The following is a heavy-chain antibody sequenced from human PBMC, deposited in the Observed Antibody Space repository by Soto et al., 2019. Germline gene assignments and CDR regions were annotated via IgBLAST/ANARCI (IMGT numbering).Heavy chain of an antibody. CDR1: GYSFTSYW. CDR3: VRRPSPGIGDF. J-gene: IGHJ4*02. V-gene: IGHV5-51*01. CDR2: IYPGDSDT. D-gene: IGHD3-10*01. Sequence: PGESLKISCKGSGYSFTSYWIAWVRQMPGKGLEWMGIIYPGDSDTRYSPSFQGQVTISADKSITTAYLQWSSLTASDTAIYYCVRRPSPGIGDFWGQGTLVTVSS.